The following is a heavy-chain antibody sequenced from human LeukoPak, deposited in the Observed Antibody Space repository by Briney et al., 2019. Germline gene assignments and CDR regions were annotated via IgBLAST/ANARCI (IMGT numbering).Heavy chain of an antibody. J-gene: IGHJ4*02. CDR1: GFTFSSYS. CDR3: ARGVPVYSSSFDY. D-gene: IGHD6-6*01. V-gene: IGHV3-21*01. Sequence: PGGSLRLSCAASGFTFSSYSMNWVRQAPGKRLEWVSSISSSSSYIYYADSVKGRFTISRDNAKNSLYLQMNSLRAEDTAVYYCARGVPVYSSSFDYWGQGTLVTVSS. CDR2: ISSSSSYI.